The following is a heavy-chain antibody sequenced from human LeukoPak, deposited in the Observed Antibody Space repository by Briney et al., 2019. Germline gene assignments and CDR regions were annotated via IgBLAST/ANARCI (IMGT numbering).Heavy chain of an antibody. CDR1: GYTFTGYY. CDR3: AREEYSGYDPFDY. J-gene: IGHJ4*02. Sequence: GASVKVSCKASGYTFTGYYMHWVRQAPGQGLEWMGWINPNSGGTNYAQKFQGRVTMTRDTSISTAYMELSRLRSDDTAVYYCAREEYSGYDPFDYWGQGTLVIVSS. CDR2: INPNSGGT. V-gene: IGHV1-2*02. D-gene: IGHD5-12*01.